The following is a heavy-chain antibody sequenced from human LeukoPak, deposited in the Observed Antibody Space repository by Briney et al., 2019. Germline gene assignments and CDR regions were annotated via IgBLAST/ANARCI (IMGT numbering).Heavy chain of an antibody. V-gene: IGHV3-48*03. J-gene: IGHJ4*02. D-gene: IGHD6-19*01. CDR3: ARPGYNSGSEYFDY. Sequence: GGSLRLSCAASGFSFGDYDMSWVRQAPGKGLEWVSCISSTGSTIYYADSVKGRFTVSRDNAKNSLYLQMNSLRAEDTAVYYCARPGYNSGSEYFDYWGQGTLVTVSS. CDR1: GFSFGDYD. CDR2: ISSTGSTI.